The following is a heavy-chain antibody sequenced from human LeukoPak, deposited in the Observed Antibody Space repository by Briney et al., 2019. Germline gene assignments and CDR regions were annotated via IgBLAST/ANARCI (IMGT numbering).Heavy chain of an antibody. Sequence: GASVKVSCKVSGYTLTELSMHWVRQAPGKGLEWMGGFDPEDGETIYAQEFQGRVTMTEDTSTDTAYMELSSLRSEDTAVYYCAVAGLRSHDAFDIWGQGTMVTVSS. CDR3: AVAGLRSHDAFDI. V-gene: IGHV1-24*01. J-gene: IGHJ3*02. D-gene: IGHD6-19*01. CDR1: GYTLTELS. CDR2: FDPEDGET.